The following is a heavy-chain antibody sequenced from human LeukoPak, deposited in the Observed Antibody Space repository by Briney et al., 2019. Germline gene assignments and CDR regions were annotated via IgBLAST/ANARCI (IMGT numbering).Heavy chain of an antibody. CDR2: IYYSGST. CDR3: ARRPYDFWSGYYLYYYYGMDV. Sequence: PSETLSLTCTVSGGSISSSIYYWGWIRQPPGKGLEWIGSIYYSGSTYYNPSLKSRVTISVDTSKNQFSLKLSSVTAADTAVYYCARRPYDFWSGYYLYYYYGMDVWGQGTTVTVSS. D-gene: IGHD3-3*01. CDR1: GGSISSSIYY. V-gene: IGHV4-39*01. J-gene: IGHJ6*02.